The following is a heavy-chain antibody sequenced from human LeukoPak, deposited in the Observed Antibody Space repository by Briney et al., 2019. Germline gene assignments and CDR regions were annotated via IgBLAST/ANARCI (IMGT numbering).Heavy chain of an antibody. D-gene: IGHD1-26*01. CDR1: GGTISRSY. CDR2: IDYSGST. V-gene: IGHV4-59*01. J-gene: IGHJ3*02. CDR3: ARDRRRDLLHAFDI. Sequence: SETLSHTCTVSGGTISRSYWSWIRQPPGKGLEWIAYIDYSGSTNYNPSLKSRLTISLDASKNQFSLKLSSVTAADTAVYYCARDRRRDLLHAFDIWGQGTMVTVS.